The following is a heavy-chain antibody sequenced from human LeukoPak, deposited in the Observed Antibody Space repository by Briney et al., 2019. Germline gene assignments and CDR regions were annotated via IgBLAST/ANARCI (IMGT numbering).Heavy chain of an antibody. CDR3: ATRFRVLLWFGEFY. V-gene: IGHV1-24*01. D-gene: IGHD3-10*01. CDR1: GYTLTELS. J-gene: IGHJ4*02. CDR2: FDPEDGET. Sequence: ASVKVSCKVSGYTLTELSMHWVRQAPGKGLEWMGGFDPEDGETIYAQKFQGRVTMTEDTSTDTAYMELSSLRSEDTAVYYCATRFRVLLWFGEFYWGQGTLVTVSS.